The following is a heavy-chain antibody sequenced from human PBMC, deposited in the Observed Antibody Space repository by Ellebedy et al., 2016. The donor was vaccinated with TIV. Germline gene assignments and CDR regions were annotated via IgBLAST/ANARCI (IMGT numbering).Heavy chain of an antibody. D-gene: IGHD3-3*01. J-gene: IGHJ4*02. Sequence: AASVKVSCKVSGNSLTDLSMHWVRQAPGKGLEWLGGHAPEDGERIYAQNFQGRLTMTEYTSTDTAYMALSSLRSDDTAGYYCATGPGVLRFLEWLYWGQGTLVTVSS. V-gene: IGHV1-24*01. CDR1: GNSLTDLS. CDR2: HAPEDGER. CDR3: ATGPGVLRFLEWLY.